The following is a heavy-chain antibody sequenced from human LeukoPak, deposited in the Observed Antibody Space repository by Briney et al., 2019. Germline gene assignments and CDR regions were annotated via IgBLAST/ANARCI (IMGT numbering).Heavy chain of an antibody. CDR1: GGSITSNH. D-gene: IGHD2-21*01. J-gene: IGHJ4*02. CDR3: ARHGGHYQSDD. CDR2: VHHSGGT. V-gene: IGHV4-4*02. Sequence: SGTLSLTCTVSGGSITSNHWSWVRQPPGKGLEWIGQVHHSGGTSYNPSLRSRVTISIDKSENQFSLKLNSVTAADTAVYYCARHGGHYQSDDWGQGTLVTVSS.